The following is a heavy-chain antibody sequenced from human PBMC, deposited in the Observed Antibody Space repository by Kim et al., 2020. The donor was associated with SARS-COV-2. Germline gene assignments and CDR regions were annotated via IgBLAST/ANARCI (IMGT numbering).Heavy chain of an antibody. CDR1: GFTFSSYG. Sequence: GGSLRLSCAASGFTFSSYGMHWVRQAPGKGLEWVAVISYDGSKKYYADSVKGRFTISRDNSKNTLYLQMNSLRAEDTAVYYCAKGDLHYDSSGYYYYYYGMDVWGQGTTVTVSS. CDR3: AKGDLHYDSSGYYYYYYGMDV. CDR2: ISYDGSKK. D-gene: IGHD3-22*01. V-gene: IGHV3-30*18. J-gene: IGHJ6*02.